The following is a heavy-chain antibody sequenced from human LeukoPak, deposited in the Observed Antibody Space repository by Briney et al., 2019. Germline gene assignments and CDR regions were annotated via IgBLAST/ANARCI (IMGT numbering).Heavy chain of an antibody. V-gene: IGHV3-11*01. CDR2: IGNSDCTI. CDR3: ARHQVVPSKRPFDY. Sequence: GGSLRLSCAASGFTFSDYFMSWIRQAPGRGLEWVSYIGNSDCTIYYADSVKGRFTISRDSAKNSLYLQMNSLRAEDTAAYYCARHQVVPSKRPFDYWGQGTLVTVSS. D-gene: IGHD2-2*01. CDR1: GFTFSDYF. J-gene: IGHJ4*02.